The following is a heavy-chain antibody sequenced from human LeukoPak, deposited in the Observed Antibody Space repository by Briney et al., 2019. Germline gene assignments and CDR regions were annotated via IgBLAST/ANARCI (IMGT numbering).Heavy chain of an antibody. CDR2: FYPGDSDT. Sequence: GESLKISCKGSGYSFTSYWIGWVRQMPGKGLEWMGIFYPGDSDTRYSPSFQGQVTISADKSISTAYLQWSSLKASDTAMYYCARQRRITKMATIRGLADYWGQGTLVTVSS. J-gene: IGHJ4*02. CDR1: GYSFTSYW. D-gene: IGHD5-12*01. V-gene: IGHV5-51*01. CDR3: ARQRRITKMATIRGLADY.